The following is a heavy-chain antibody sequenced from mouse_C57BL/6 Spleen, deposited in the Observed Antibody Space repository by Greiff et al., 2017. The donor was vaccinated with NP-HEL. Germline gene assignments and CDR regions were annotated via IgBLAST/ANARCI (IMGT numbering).Heavy chain of an antibody. CDR3: FPDSLAY. CDR1: GYAFSSSW. Sequence: QVQLKESGPELVKPGASVKISCKASGYAFSSSWMNWVKQRPGKGLEWIGRIYPGDGDTNYNGKFKGKATLTADKSSSTAYMQLSSLTSDDSAVYFCFPDSLAYWGQGTLVTVSA. J-gene: IGHJ3*01. V-gene: IGHV1-82*01. D-gene: IGHD3-2*01. CDR2: IYPGDGDT.